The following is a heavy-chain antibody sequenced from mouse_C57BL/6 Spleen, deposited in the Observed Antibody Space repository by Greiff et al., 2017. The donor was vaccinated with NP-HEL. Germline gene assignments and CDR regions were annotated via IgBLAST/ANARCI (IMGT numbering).Heavy chain of an antibody. CDR3: ARGWDWGPFAY. CDR1: GYDFSSSW. CDR2: IYPGDGDT. V-gene: IGHV1-82*01. D-gene: IGHD4-1*01. Sequence: QVQLQQSGPELVKPGASVKISCKASGYDFSSSWMNWVKQRPGKGLEWIGRIYPGDGDTNYNGKFKGKATLTADTSSSTAYMQLSSLTSEDSAVYCCARGWDWGPFAYGGQGGLVTVAT. J-gene: IGHJ3*01.